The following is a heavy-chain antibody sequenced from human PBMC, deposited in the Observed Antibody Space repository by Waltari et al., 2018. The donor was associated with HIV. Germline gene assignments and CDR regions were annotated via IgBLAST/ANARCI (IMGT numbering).Heavy chain of an antibody. V-gene: IGHV1-8*01. CDR2: ANPNRGNT. D-gene: IGHD2-21*02. Sequence: QVQLVQSAAEMKEPGASVKVSCKASGYIFTRYDMNWVRQAPGQGPEWMGWANPNRGNTGYAQNFQSRVTMTMNTPTSTAYMELSNLKSEDTAVYYCARSLACPDCYSEMDSWGQGTLITVSS. CDR3: ARSLACPDCYSEMDS. CDR1: GYIFTRYD. J-gene: IGHJ4*02.